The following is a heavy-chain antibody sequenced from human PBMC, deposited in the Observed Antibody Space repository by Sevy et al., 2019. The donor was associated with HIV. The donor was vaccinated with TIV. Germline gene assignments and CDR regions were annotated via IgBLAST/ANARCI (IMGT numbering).Heavy chain of an antibody. Sequence: RGSLRLSCAASGFTFSSYAMSWVRQAPGKGLEWVSAISGSGGSTYYADSVKGRFTISRDNSKNTLYLQMNSLRAEDTAVYYCAKDRVFGVVTGAFDIWGQGTMVTVSS. D-gene: IGHD3-3*01. CDR3: AKDRVFGVVTGAFDI. CDR1: GFTFSSYA. J-gene: IGHJ3*02. V-gene: IGHV3-23*01. CDR2: ISGSGGST.